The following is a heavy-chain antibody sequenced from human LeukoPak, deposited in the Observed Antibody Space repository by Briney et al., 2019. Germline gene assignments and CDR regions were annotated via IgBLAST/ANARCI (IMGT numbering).Heavy chain of an antibody. D-gene: IGHD6-19*01. V-gene: IGHV4-31*03. Sequence: SETLSLTCTVSGGSISSGAYYWSWIRQHPGKGLEWIGYIYYSGSTYYNPSLKSRVTISVDTSNNQFSLKLSSVTAADMAVYYCGRAVANYFDYWGQGTLVTVSS. CDR2: IYYSGST. J-gene: IGHJ4*02. CDR1: GGSISSGAYY. CDR3: GRAVANYFDY.